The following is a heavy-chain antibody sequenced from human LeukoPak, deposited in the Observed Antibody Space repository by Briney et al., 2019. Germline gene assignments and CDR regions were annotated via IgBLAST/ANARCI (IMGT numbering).Heavy chain of an antibody. Sequence: PGGSLRLSCAASGFTFSSYGMHWVRQAPGKGLEWVAFIRYDGSNKYYTDSVKGRFTISRDNSKNALYLQMNSLRAEDTAVYYCAKTYDSSGYLDYYYYYMDVWGKGTTVTISS. CDR3: AKTYDSSGYLDYYYYYMDV. CDR1: GFTFSSYG. J-gene: IGHJ6*03. V-gene: IGHV3-30*02. D-gene: IGHD3-22*01. CDR2: IRYDGSNK.